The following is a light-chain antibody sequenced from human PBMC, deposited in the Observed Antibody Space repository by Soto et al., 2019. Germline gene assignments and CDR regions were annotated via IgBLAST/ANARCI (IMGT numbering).Light chain of an antibody. CDR3: QQYRTYSIT. CDR2: KAS. J-gene: IGKJ4*01. CDR1: QSISYW. Sequence: DIQMTQSPSTLSASVGDRVTITGRASQSISYWLAWYQQKPVKAPTVLIYKASVLESGVPSRFSGSGSGTELTLTISSLHLDDFATYYCQQYRTYSITFGGGTKVEIK. V-gene: IGKV1-5*03.